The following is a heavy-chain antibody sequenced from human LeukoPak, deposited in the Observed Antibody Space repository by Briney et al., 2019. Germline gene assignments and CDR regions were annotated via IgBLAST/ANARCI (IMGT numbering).Heavy chain of an antibody. D-gene: IGHD6-13*01. Sequence: GSLKIFCKGSGYSFTSYWIGWVRQMPGKGLEWMGIIYPGDSDTRYSPSFQGQVTISADKAISTAYLQWSSLKASDTAMYYCARLGWELYSSSRGGGDNWFDPWGQGTLVTVSS. CDR2: IYPGDSDT. CDR3: ARLGWELYSSSRGGGDNWFDP. CDR1: GYSFTSYW. V-gene: IGHV5-51*01. J-gene: IGHJ5*02.